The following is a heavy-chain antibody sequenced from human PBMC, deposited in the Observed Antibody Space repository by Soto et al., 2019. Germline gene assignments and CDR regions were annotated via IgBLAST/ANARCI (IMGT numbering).Heavy chain of an antibody. D-gene: IGHD1-26*01. Sequence: VQLVQSGAEGKKPGASVKVSCKASGYTFSRSGISWVRQAPGQGLEWMGWISTYNGDTNYAQKVQGRVTMTTDTSTSTAFMELMSLRSDDTAVYYCARSGSVPYYYYGLEVWGQGTTVTVSS. CDR2: ISTYNGDT. J-gene: IGHJ6*02. V-gene: IGHV1-18*01. CDR1: GYTFSRSG. CDR3: ARSGSVPYYYYGLEV.